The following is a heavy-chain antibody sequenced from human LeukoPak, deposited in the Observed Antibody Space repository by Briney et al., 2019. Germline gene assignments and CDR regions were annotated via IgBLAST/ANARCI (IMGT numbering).Heavy chain of an antibody. D-gene: IGHD6-19*01. Sequence: ASVKVSCEASGYTFTSYAMHWVRQAPGQRLEWMGWINAGNGNTKYSQKFQGRVTITRDTSASTAYMELSSLRSEDTAVYYCARGSSGWPGTNWGQGTLVTVSS. CDR3: ARGSSGWPGTN. V-gene: IGHV1-3*01. CDR1: GYTFTSYA. J-gene: IGHJ4*02. CDR2: INAGNGNT.